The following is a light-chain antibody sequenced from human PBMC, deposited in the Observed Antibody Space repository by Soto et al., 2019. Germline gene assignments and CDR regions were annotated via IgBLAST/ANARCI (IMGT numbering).Light chain of an antibody. V-gene: IGKV3-15*01. CDR1: QSVSSN. J-gene: IGKJ1*01. CDR2: GAS. CDR3: QQYNNWPRT. Sequence: EIVMTQSPATLSVSPGERATLSCMASQSVSSNLAWYQQKPGQAPRLLIYGASTRATGIPARFSGSGSGTEFTLTISSLQYEDFAVYYCQQYNNWPRTFGPGTKADIK.